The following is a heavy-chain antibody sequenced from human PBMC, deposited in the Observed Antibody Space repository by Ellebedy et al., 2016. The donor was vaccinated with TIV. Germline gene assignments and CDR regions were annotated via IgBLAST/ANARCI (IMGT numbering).Heavy chain of an antibody. V-gene: IGHV3-33*01. CDR2: IWHDGSKK. Sequence: GESLKISCAASGFTFSRDGMHWVRQAPGKGLAWVAVIWHDGSKKYYADSVKCRFTISRDNSKNTLYLQMNSLRAEDTAVYYCARDWSGYFDPWGQGTLVTVSS. CDR3: ARDWSGYFDP. CDR1: GFTFSRDG. D-gene: IGHD3-3*01. J-gene: IGHJ5*02.